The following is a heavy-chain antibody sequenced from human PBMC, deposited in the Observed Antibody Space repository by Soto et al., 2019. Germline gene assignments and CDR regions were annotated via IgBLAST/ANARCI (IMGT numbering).Heavy chain of an antibody. V-gene: IGHV4-30-2*01. CDR2: IYQTGTT. J-gene: IGHJ5*02. CDR3: ARAVFCTDGFCFPNWLAP. D-gene: IGHD2-8*01. CDR1: GDSINDDGHS. Sequence: HLQLQESGSRLVTETLSLTCTVSGDSINDDGHSWSWIRQPPGEALEWIGYIYQTGTTQYNPSLSSRVSISADRSKTQFSLHLTSVTAADTAVYYCARAVFCTDGFCFPNWLAPWGQGILVTVSS.